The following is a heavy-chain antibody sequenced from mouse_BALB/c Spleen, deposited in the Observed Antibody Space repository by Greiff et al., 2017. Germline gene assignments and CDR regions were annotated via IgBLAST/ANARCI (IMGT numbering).Heavy chain of an antibody. D-gene: IGHD2-1*01. CDR2: INPYNDGT. CDR1: GYTFTSYV. V-gene: IGHV1-14*01. J-gene: IGHJ1*01. CDR3: ATHYGNSWYFDV. Sequence: VQLKESGPELVKPGASVKMSCKASGYTFTSYVMHWVKQKPGQGLEWIGYINPYNDGTKYNEKFKGKATLASDKSSSTAYMELSSLTSEDSAVYYCATHYGNSWYFDVWGAGTTVTVSS.